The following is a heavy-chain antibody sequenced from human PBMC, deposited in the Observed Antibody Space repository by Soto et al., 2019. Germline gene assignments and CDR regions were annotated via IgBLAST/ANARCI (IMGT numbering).Heavy chain of an antibody. D-gene: IGHD6-19*01. CDR2: INPNSGGT. Sequence: ASVKVSCKASGYTFTGYYMHWVRQAPGQGLEWMGWINPNSGGTNYAQKFQGWVTMTRDTSISTAYMELSRLRSDDTAVYYCARGASLQWLTYNWFDPWGQGTLVTVSS. CDR1: GYTFTGYY. CDR3: ARGASLQWLTYNWFDP. J-gene: IGHJ5*02. V-gene: IGHV1-2*04.